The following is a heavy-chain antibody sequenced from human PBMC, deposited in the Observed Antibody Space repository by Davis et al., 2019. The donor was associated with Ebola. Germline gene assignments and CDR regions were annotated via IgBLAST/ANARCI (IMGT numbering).Heavy chain of an antibody. Sequence: SETLSLTCAVSGGSISSSNWWSWVRQPPGKGLEWIGEISQSGSTNYNPSLKSRVTISVDKSKNQFSLKLSSVTAADTAVYYCARAGIAAAGEYYYYGMDVWGQGTTVTVSS. CDR1: GGSISSSNW. V-gene: IGHV4-4*02. J-gene: IGHJ6*02. CDR3: ARAGIAAAGEYYYYGMDV. D-gene: IGHD6-13*01. CDR2: ISQSGST.